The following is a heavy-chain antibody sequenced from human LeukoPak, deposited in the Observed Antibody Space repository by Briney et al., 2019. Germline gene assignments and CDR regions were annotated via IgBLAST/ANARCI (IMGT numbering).Heavy chain of an antibody. J-gene: IGHJ4*02. Sequence: GESLKISCAVSGLTVSTNYMSWVRQAPGKGLEWLSLIYSSGSTYYADSVKGRFTISRDNSRNTLYLQMNSLTAEDTAVYYCARTFLSGDGNKVGYFGYWGPGTLVTVSS. CDR2: IYSSGST. V-gene: IGHV3-53*01. CDR1: GLTVSTNY. D-gene: IGHD5-24*01. CDR3: ARTFLSGDGNKVGYFGY.